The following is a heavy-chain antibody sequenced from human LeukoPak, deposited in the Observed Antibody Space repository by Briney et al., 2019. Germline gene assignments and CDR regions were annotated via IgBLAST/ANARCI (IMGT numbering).Heavy chain of an antibody. D-gene: IGHD6-13*01. CDR1: GGTFSSYA. CDR3: ASQDSSSWDAFDI. J-gene: IGHJ3*02. CDR2: IIPIFGTA. V-gene: IGHV1-69*05. Sequence: SVKVSCKASGGTFSSYAISWVRQAPGQGLEWMGGIIPIFGTANYAQKFQGRVTITTDESTSTAYMELSSLRSEDTAVYYCASQDSSSWDAFDIWGQGTMVTVSS.